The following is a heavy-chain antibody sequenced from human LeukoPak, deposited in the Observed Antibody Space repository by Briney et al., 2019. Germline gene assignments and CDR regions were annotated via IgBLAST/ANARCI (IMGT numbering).Heavy chain of an antibody. CDR3: ARVGSDCCSSTSCYCPYYYYYYYMDV. CDR1: GFTFSDYY. CDR2: ISSSGSTI. V-gene: IGHV3-11*01. D-gene: IGHD2-2*01. J-gene: IGHJ6*03. Sequence: PGGSLRLSCAASGFTFSDYYMSWIRQAPGKGLEWASYISSSGSTIYYADSVKGRFTISRDNAKNSLYLQMNSLRAEDTVVYYCARVGSDCCSSTSCYCPYYYYYYYMDVWGKGTTVTVSS.